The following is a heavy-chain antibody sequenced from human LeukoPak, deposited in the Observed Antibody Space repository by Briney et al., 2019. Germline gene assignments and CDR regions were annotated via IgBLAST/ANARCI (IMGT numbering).Heavy chain of an antibody. Sequence: ASVKVSCKASGYTFTSYGISWVRQAPGQGLEWMGWISAYNGNTNYAQKFQGRVTITTDESTTTAYMELSSLRSEDTAVYYCAVAYDGAEGYFDLWGRGTLVTVSS. CDR2: ISAYNGNT. CDR3: AVAYDGAEGYFDL. CDR1: GYTFTSYG. D-gene: IGHD3-22*01. J-gene: IGHJ2*01. V-gene: IGHV1-18*01.